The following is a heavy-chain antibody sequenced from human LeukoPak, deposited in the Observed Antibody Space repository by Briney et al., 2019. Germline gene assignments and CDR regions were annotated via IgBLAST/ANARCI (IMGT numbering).Heavy chain of an antibody. J-gene: IGHJ3*02. CDR2: INPKSGGT. V-gene: IGHV1-2*02. D-gene: IGHD3-3*01. CDR1: GYTFTDYF. CDR3: ARGPRITIFGVVMANDAFDI. Sequence: ASVKVSCKASGYTFTDYFMNWVRQAPGQGLEWMGWINPKSGGTVYAQKFQGRVTMTRDASSSTAYMELSRLRFDDTVVYYCARGPRITIFGVVMANDAFDIWGQGTMVTVSS.